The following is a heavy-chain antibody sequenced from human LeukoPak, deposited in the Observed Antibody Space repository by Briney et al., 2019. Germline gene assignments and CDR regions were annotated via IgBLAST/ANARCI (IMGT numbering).Heavy chain of an antibody. CDR2: ITRNSDRK. V-gene: IGHV3-9*01. D-gene: IGHD3-10*01. Sequence: PGGSLRLSCAAAGFIFEDYAMHWVRQAPGKGLEWVSRITRNSDRKDYVTSVRGRFTISRDNAKNSLYLQMNSPRVEDTALYYCAKDRVDGYYGLDVWGQGTTVAVSS. CDR3: AKDRVDGYYGLDV. CDR1: GFIFEDYA. J-gene: IGHJ6*02.